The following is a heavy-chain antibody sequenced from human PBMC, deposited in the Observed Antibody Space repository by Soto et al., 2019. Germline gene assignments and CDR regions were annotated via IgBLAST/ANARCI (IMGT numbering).Heavy chain of an antibody. V-gene: IGHV3-48*02. D-gene: IGHD3-3*01. CDR3: AREDFWSGYMYYYGMYV. CDR2: ISRSSSTI. Sequence: EVQLVESGGGLVQPGGSLRLSCAASGFTFSSYSMNWFRQAPGKELEWVSSISRSSSTIYYADSVKGRFTISRDNAKNSLYLQMNSLREEDTAVYYCAREDFWSGYMYYYGMYVWGQGTTVTVAS. CDR1: GFTFSSYS. J-gene: IGHJ6*02.